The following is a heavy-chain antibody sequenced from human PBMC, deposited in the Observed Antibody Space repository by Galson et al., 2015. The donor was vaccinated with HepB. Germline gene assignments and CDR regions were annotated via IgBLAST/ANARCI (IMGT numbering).Heavy chain of an antibody. V-gene: IGHV3-48*01. D-gene: IGHD3-3*01. CDR1: GFTFSSYS. CDR3: ARGDDFWSGYYNYFDY. J-gene: IGHJ4*02. CDR2: ISSSSSTI. Sequence: SLRLSCAASGFTFSSYSMNWVRQAPGKGLEWVSYISSSSSTIYYADSVKGRFTISRDNAKNSLYLQMNSLRAEDTAVYYCARGDDFWSGYYNYFDYWGQGTLVTVSS.